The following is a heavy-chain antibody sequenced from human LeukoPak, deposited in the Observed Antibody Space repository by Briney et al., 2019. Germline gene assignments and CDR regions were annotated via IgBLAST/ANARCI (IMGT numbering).Heavy chain of an antibody. D-gene: IGHD1-26*01. V-gene: IGHV1-58*02. CDR3: AAGSGSYFHFDY. CDR1: GFTFTSSA. J-gene: IGHJ4*02. Sequence: GASVKVSCKASGFTFTSSAMQWVRQARGQRLEWIGWIVVGSGNTNYAQKFQERVTITRDMSTSTAYMELSSLRSEDTAVYYCAAGSGSYFHFDYWGQGALVTVSS. CDR2: IVVGSGNT.